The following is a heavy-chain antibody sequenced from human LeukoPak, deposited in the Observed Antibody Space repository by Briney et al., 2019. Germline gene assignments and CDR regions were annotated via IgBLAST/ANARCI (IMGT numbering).Heavy chain of an antibody. CDR2: IKYDGIDK. D-gene: IGHD2-21*01. V-gene: IGHV3-7*01. Sequence: AETLSLSCTASGCTFTNYWRTWVRQPPGKGLEWIGDIKYDGIDKYSVDSVKGRTNLSRANAKNSLYQEMASLSADDTALYYCAKDCAGGHYFDSWGQGTLVTVSS. CDR3: AKDCAGGHYFDS. J-gene: IGHJ4*02. CDR1: GCTFTNYW.